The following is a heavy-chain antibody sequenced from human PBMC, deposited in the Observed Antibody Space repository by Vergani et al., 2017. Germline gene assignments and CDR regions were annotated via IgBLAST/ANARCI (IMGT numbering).Heavy chain of an antibody. D-gene: IGHD4-17*01. CDR2: ISAYNGDT. CDR1: GYTFTNYG. Sequence: QVQLVQSGAEVKKPGASVKVSCKTSGYTFTNYGISWVRQAPGQGLEWMGWISAYNGDTKYAQTLQGRVTMTRDTSTSTGYMELRSLRSDDTAVYYCARCHGDYPPPGDGRIDWGQGTLVTVSS. V-gene: IGHV1-18*01. CDR3: ARCHGDYPPPGDGRID. J-gene: IGHJ4*02.